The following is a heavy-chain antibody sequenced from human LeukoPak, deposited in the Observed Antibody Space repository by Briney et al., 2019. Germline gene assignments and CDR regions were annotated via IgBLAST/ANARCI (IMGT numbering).Heavy chain of an antibody. Sequence: ASVKVSCKASGGTFSSYAISWVRQAPGQGLEWMGGIIPIFGTANYAQKFQGRVTITADESTSTAYMELSSLRSEDTAVYYCARGGSSSWYEGCFDYWGQGTLVTVSS. CDR2: IIPIFGTA. J-gene: IGHJ4*02. V-gene: IGHV1-69*01. CDR3: ARGGSSSWYEGCFDY. D-gene: IGHD6-13*01. CDR1: GGTFSSYA.